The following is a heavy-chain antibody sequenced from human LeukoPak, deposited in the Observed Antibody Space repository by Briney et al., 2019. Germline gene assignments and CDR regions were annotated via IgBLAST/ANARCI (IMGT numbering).Heavy chain of an antibody. D-gene: IGHD3-10*01. CDR1: GFTFNTFS. J-gene: IGHJ1*01. V-gene: IGHV3-48*04. CDR2: ISSSGTTT. CDR3: ARRGLIETEYLER. Sequence: GGSLRLSCAASGFTFNTFSMNWVRQAPGKGPEWVSYISSSGTTTYYADSVKGRFTISRDNAKNSLFLQMNSLRAEDTAVYYCARRGLIETEYLERWGQGTLVIVSS.